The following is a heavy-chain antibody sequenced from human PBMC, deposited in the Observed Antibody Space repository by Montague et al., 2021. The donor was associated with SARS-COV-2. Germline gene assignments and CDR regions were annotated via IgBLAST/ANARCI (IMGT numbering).Heavy chain of an antibody. CDR1: GGSISGYY. J-gene: IGHJ6*02. V-gene: IGHV4-59*08. CDR2: IFKNGDI. D-gene: IGHD3-16*01. Sequence: SETLSLTCSVSGGSISGYYWSWIRQPPGKGLEWVVNIFKNGDIDYNPSLRSRVIISVDTSKSQFSLKVTSVTAADTAAYYCARYYERSLDVWGQGTTVTVSS. CDR3: ARYYERSLDV.